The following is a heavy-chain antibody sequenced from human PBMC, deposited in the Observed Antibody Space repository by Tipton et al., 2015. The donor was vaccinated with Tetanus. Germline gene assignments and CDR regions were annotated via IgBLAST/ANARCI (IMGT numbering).Heavy chain of an antibody. CDR1: GGSMRSYY. D-gene: IGHD3-9*01. CDR2: IYYSGST. Sequence: TLSLTCTVPGGSMRSYYWSWIRQSPGKGLEWIGYIYYSGSTNYNSSLKSRVTISVDTSKNQFSLKLSSVTAADTAVYYCARGYNGYDILTAYPHYFDSWGQGTLVTVSS. V-gene: IGHV4-59*01. CDR3: ARGYNGYDILTAYPHYFDS. J-gene: IGHJ4*02.